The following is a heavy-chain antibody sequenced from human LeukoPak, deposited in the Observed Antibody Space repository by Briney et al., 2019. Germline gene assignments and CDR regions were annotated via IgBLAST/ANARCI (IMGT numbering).Heavy chain of an antibody. CDR3: ARVDIVATIHVDY. CDR2: ISAYNGNT. V-gene: IGHV1-18*01. Sequence: ASVKVSCKASGYTFTTYDINWVRQAPGQGLEWMGWISAYNGNTNYAQKLQGRVTMTTDTSTSTAYMELRSLRSDDTAVYYCARVDIVATIHVDYWGQGTLVTVSS. D-gene: IGHD5-12*01. J-gene: IGHJ4*02. CDR1: GYTFTTYD.